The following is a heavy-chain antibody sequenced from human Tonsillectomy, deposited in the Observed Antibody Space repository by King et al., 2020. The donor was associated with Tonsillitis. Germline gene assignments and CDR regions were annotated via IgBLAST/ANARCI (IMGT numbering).Heavy chain of an antibody. V-gene: IGHV2-26*01. CDR1: GFSLSNARMG. J-gene: IGHJ4*02. CDR2: IFSNDEK. CDR3: ARLYSSSWDDKDY. Sequence: QLTLKESGPVLVKPTETLTPTCTVSGFSLSNARMGVSWIRQPPRKALEWLAHIFSNDEKYYSTSLKSRLTISKDTSKSQVVLTMTNMDPVDTATYYCARLYSSSWDDKDYWGQGTLVTVSS. D-gene: IGHD6-13*01.